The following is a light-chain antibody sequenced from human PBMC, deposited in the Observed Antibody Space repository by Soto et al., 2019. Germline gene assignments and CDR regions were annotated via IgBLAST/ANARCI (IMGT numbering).Light chain of an antibody. CDR1: SSDIGAYDY. Sequence: QSALARPASLSGSPGQSITISCTGTSSDIGAYDYVSWFQQHPGKAPKLMISEVNNRPSGVSNRFSGSKSGNTAYLTISGLQVEDEAEYFCSSFTTTSTNVFGTGTKVTVL. J-gene: IGLJ1*01. V-gene: IGLV2-14*01. CDR3: SSFTTTSTNV. CDR2: EVN.